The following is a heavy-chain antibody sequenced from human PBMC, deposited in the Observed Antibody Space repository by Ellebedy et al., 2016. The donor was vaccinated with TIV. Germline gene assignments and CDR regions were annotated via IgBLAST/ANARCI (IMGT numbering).Heavy chain of an antibody. D-gene: IGHD4-23*01. Sequence: AASVKVSCKASGFSFSSHYLHWVRQAPGQGLEWMGMMNLGGDRRTYAQKFQGRVTMTRDTSTSTVYMELRSLKSEDTAVYYCARGLELLDYWGQGTLVTVSS. V-gene: IGHV1-46*01. J-gene: IGHJ4*02. CDR3: ARGLELLDY. CDR2: MNLGGDRR. CDR1: GFSFSSHY.